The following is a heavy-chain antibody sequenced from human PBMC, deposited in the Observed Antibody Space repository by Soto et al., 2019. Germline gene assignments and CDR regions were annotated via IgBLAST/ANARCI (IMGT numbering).Heavy chain of an antibody. V-gene: IGHV3-11*05. J-gene: IGHJ4*02. Sequence: GGSLILSCAASGFTFSDYYMSWIRQAPGKGLEWVSYISSSRSYTNYADSVKGRFTISRDNSKNTLYLQMNSLRAEDTAVYYCAKGGAYYDFWSGLGYWGQGTLVTVSS. CDR3: AKGGAYYDFWSGLGY. D-gene: IGHD3-3*01. CDR2: ISSSRSYT. CDR1: GFTFSDYY.